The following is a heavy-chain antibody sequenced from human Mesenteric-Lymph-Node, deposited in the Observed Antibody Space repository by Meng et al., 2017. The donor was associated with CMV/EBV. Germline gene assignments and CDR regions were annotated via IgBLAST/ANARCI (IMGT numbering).Heavy chain of an antibody. D-gene: IGHD6-13*01. CDR2: IDYSGNT. CDR3: AREIRRAADWFDP. J-gene: IGHJ5*02. V-gene: IGHV4-39*07. Sequence: GSLRLSCAVSGASISSSRYYWGWIRQPPGKGLEWIGTIDYSGNTYYNPSLKSRVTISIDTSKNQVSLKLSSVTAADTAVYYCAREIRRAADWFDPWGQGTLVTVSS. CDR1: GASISSSRYY.